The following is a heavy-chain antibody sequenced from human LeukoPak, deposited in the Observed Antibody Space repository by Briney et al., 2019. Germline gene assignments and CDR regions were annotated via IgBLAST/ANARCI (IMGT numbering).Heavy chain of an antibody. CDR1: GFTFSSYA. J-gene: IGHJ4*02. CDR3: ARGWQWLVLDY. Sequence: GGSLRLFCAASGFTFSSYAMHWVRQAPGKGLEWVAVISYDGSNKYYADSVKGRFTISRDNSKNTLYLQMNSLRAEDTAVYYCARGWQWLVLDYWGQGTLVTVSS. D-gene: IGHD6-19*01. V-gene: IGHV3-30*04. CDR2: ISYDGSNK.